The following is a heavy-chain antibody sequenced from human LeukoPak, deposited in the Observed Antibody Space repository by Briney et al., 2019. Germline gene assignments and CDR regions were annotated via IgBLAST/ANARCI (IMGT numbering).Heavy chain of an antibody. CDR2: IRNDGSNH. Sequence: GGSLRLSCAASGFTFSHHGMHWVRQAPGKGLEWVAFIRNDGSNHYYADSVKGRFTISRDNSKNNVYLQMYSLRAEDTAIYYCARDLGSYSSGWYMGFDYWGQGTLVTVSS. CDR3: ARDLGSYSSGWYMGFDY. J-gene: IGHJ4*02. D-gene: IGHD6-19*01. V-gene: IGHV3-30*02. CDR1: GFTFSHHG.